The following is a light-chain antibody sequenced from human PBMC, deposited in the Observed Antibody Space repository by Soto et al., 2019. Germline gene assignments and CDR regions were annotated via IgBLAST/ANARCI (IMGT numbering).Light chain of an antibody. V-gene: IGLV2-14*01. Sequence: QPVLTQPASVSGSPGQSITISCTGTSSDVGGYDYVSWYQQHPGKAPKLMIYDVSHRPSGVSNRFSGSKSGNAASLTISGLQAEDEADYYCSSYSSSSTLVFGTGTKLTVL. CDR2: DVS. CDR1: SSDVGGYDY. J-gene: IGLJ1*01. CDR3: SSYSSSSTLV.